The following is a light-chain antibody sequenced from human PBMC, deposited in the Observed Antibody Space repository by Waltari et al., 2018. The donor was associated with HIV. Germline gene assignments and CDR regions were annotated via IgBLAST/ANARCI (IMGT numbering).Light chain of an antibody. V-gene: IGLV2-14*01. CDR1: SSDVGGYNY. Sequence: QSALTQPASVSGSPGQSITISCTGTSSDVGGYNYVSWYQQHRGKAPKLMIYEVSNRPSGVSNRVAGSESGNTASQTISGLQAEDEADYNCSSYTSSSVVFGGGTKLTVL. CDR2: EVS. CDR3: SSYTSSSVV. J-gene: IGLJ2*01.